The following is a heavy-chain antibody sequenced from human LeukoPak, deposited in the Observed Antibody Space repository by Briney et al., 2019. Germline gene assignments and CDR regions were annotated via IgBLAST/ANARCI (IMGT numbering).Heavy chain of an antibody. CDR3: ARDKITGASTNDY. Sequence: GSLRLSCAASGFSFSNYWTSWVRQAPGMGLEWVAIINQDGSERYYVDSVKGRFTVSRDSAKNSLYLQMNSLRVEDTAVYYCARDKITGASTNDYWGQGTLVTVSS. CDR2: INQDGSER. D-gene: IGHD1-14*01. J-gene: IGHJ4*02. V-gene: IGHV3-7*01. CDR1: GFSFSNYW.